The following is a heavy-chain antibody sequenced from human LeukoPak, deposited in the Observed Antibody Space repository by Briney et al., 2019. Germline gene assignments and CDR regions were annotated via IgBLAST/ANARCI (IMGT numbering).Heavy chain of an antibody. V-gene: IGHV4-59*12. J-gene: IGHJ5*02. Sequence: SETLSLTCTVSGGSISSYYWSWIRQPPGKGLELIGYIYYSGSTNYNPSLKSRVTISVDTSKNQFSLQLNSVTPEDTAVYYCAGQRYGFGELGWFDPWGQGTLVTVSS. CDR2: IYYSGST. CDR3: AGQRYGFGELGWFDP. D-gene: IGHD3-10*01. CDR1: GGSISSYY.